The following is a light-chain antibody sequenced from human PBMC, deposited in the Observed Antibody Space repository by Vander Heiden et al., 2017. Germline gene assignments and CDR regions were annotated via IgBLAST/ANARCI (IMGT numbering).Light chain of an antibody. CDR3: MQALQILFT. V-gene: IGKV2-28*01. J-gene: IGKJ3*01. CDR1: QSLLHSNGYNY. Sequence: IVVSPSPLSLPVTPGEPPSISCRSSQSLLHSNGYNYLDWYLQKPGQSPQLLIYLGSNRASGVPDRFSGSGSGTDFTLKISRVEAEDVGVYYCMQALQILFTFGPGTKVDIK. CDR2: LGS.